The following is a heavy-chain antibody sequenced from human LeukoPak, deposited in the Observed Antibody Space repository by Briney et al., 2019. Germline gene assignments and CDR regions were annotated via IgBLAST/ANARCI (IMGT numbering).Heavy chain of an antibody. Sequence: SVKVSCKASGGTFSSYAISWVRQAPGQGLEWMGGIIPIFGTANYAQKFQGRVTITTDESTSTAYMELSGLRSEDTAVYYCARLRFDADYYDSSGYYLNWFDPWGQGTLVTVSS. D-gene: IGHD3-22*01. CDR1: GGTFSSYA. CDR3: ARLRFDADYYDSSGYYLNWFDP. CDR2: IIPIFGTA. J-gene: IGHJ5*02. V-gene: IGHV1-69*05.